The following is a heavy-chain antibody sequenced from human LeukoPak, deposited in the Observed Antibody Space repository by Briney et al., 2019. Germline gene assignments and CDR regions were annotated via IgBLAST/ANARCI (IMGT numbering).Heavy chain of an antibody. CDR1: GYTFTGYY. J-gene: IGHJ4*02. CDR3: ARDKSTTRHFDY. Sequence: ASVKVSCKASGYTFTGYYMHCVRRAPGQGLGWMGWIIPNSVGANYAQKFQGRVTMTRDTSISTAYMELSSLRSDDTAVYYCARDKSTTRHFDYWGQGTLVTVSS. CDR2: IIPNSVGA. V-gene: IGHV1-2*02. D-gene: IGHD5/OR15-5a*01.